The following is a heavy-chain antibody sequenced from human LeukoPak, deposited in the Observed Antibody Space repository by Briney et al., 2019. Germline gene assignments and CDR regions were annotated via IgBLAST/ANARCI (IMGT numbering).Heavy chain of an antibody. CDR3: ARKIGYCSSTSCSVYWFDP. CDR1: GFTFSSYA. CDR2: ISYDGSNK. J-gene: IGHJ5*02. V-gene: IGHV3-30*04. Sequence: GGSLRLSCAASGFTFSSYAMHWVRQAPGKGLEWVAVISYDGSNKYYADSVKGRFTISRDNSKNTLYLQMNSLRAEDTAVYYCARKIGYCSSTSCSVYWFDPWGQGTLVTVSS. D-gene: IGHD2-2*01.